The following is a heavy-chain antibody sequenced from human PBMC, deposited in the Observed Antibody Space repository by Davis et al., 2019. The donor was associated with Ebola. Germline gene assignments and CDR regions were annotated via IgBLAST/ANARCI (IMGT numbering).Heavy chain of an antibody. J-gene: IGHJ4*02. D-gene: IGHD6-19*01. CDR1: GGTFSTYD. CDR3: AREGGYSSGWPYFDN. CDR2: IIPILGPG. V-gene: IGHV1-69*06. Sequence: AASVKVSCKASGGTFSTYDINWVRQAPGQGLEWMGGIIPILGPGNYGQKFQGRVTITADKSTSTAYMELSSLRYEDTAVYYCAREGGYSSGWPYFDNWGQGTLVTVSS.